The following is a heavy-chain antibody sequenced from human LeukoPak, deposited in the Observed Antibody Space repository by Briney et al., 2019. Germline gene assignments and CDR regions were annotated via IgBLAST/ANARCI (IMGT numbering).Heavy chain of an antibody. CDR3: VSRYSNNN. Sequence: ASVKVSCKASGYTFTGYYMHWVRQAPGQGLEWMGWINPNSGSTNYAQKFQGRVTMTRDTSISTAYMELRRPTADDTAVYYCVSRYSNNNWGQGTLVTVSS. J-gene: IGHJ4*02. V-gene: IGHV1-2*02. CDR2: INPNSGST. D-gene: IGHD5-12*01. CDR1: GYTFTGYY.